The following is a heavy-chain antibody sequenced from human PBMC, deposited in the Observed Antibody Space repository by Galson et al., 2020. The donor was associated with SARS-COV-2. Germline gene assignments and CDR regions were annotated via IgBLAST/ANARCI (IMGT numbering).Heavy chain of an antibody. CDR1: VFTFSRSA. J-gene: IGHJ6*02. Sequence: GESLKISCAASVFTFSRSAIHWVRQAPGKGLEWVAVISYDGRNTHYGDSVRGRFTISRDNSKNTLYLQMNTLRAEDTAVYYCARDYYDSSGYSTDGMDVWGQGTTVTVSS. D-gene: IGHD3-22*01. CDR2: ISYDGRNT. V-gene: IGHV3-30*04. CDR3: ARDYYDSSGYSTDGMDV.